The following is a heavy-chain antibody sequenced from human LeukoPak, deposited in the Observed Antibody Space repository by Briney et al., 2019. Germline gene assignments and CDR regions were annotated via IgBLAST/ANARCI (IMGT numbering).Heavy chain of an antibody. CDR2: ISGSGGST. J-gene: IGHJ4*02. Sequence: GGSLRLSCAASGFTFSSYAMSWVRQAPGKGLEWVSAISGSGGSTYYADSVKGRFTISRDNAKNTLYLQMNSLRGEDTAVYYCVRGDLRLPRSTPDCWGQGTLVTVSS. CDR1: GFTFSSYA. CDR3: VRGDLRLPRSTPDC. V-gene: IGHV3-23*01. D-gene: IGHD5/OR15-5a*01.